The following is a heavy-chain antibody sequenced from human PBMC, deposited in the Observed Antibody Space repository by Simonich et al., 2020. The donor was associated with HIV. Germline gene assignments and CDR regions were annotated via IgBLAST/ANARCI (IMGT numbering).Heavy chain of an antibody. V-gene: IGHV1-24*01. CDR1: GYSLTELS. D-gene: IGHD7-27*01. CDR3: ATETGNFDY. J-gene: IGHJ4*02. CDR2: FDLENGKT. Sequence: QVQLVQSGAEVKKPGASVKVSCKVSGYSLTELSMHWVRQAPGKGLEWSGSFDLENGKTINVQKFQGRVTMTEDTSTDTAYMERSSLRFEDTAVYYCATETGNFDYWGQGTLVTVSS.